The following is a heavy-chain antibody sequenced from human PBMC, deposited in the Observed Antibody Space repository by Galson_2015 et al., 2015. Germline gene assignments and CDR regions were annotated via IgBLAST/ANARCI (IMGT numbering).Heavy chain of an antibody. Sequence: SLRLSCAASGFTFSSYWMSWVRQAPGKGLEWVANIKQDGSEKYYVDSVKGRFAISRDNAKNSLYLQMNSLRAEDTAVYYCARDRGQLLLTKKHYYYYYYMDVWGKGTTVTVSS. CDR1: GFTFSSYW. CDR3: ARDRGQLLLTKKHYYYYYYMDV. CDR2: IKQDGSEK. V-gene: IGHV3-7*01. J-gene: IGHJ6*03. D-gene: IGHD2-2*01.